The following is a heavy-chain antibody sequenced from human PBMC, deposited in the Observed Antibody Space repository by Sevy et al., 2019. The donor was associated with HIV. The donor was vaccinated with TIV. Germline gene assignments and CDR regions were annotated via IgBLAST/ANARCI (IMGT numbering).Heavy chain of an antibody. CDR3: ARYCSNYDFWSGYHLTSAAFDI. D-gene: IGHD3-3*01. V-gene: IGHV4-31*03. CDR1: GGSISSGGYY. Sequence: SETLSLTCTVSGGSISSGGYYWSWIRQHPGKGLEWIGYIYYSVSTYYNPSLKSRVTISADTSKNQFSLKLASVTAADTAVYYCARYCSNYDFWSGYHLTSAAFDIWGQGTMVTVSS. CDR2: IYYSVST. J-gene: IGHJ3*02.